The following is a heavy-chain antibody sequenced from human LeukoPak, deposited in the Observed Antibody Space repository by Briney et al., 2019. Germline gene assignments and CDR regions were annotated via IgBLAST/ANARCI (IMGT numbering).Heavy chain of an antibody. CDR3: ARLGVGATRDAFDI. V-gene: IGHV3-20*04. CDR2: INWNGGST. Sequence: GGSLRLSCAASGFTVSSDYMSWVRQAPGKGLEWVSGINWNGGSTGYADSVKGRFTISRDNAKNSLYLQMNSLRAEDTVLYYCARLGVGATRDAFDIWGQGTMVTVSS. D-gene: IGHD1-26*01. J-gene: IGHJ3*02. CDR1: GFTVSSDY.